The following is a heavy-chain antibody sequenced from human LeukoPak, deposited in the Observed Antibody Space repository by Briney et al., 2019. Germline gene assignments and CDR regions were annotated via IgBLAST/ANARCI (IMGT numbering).Heavy chain of an antibody. V-gene: IGHV4-59*08. J-gene: IGHJ4*02. CDR3: AKHFCSTRTTCYYFDS. CDR2: IYYSGST. Sequence: KPSETLSLTCTVSGGSISSYYWSWIRQPPGKGLEWIGYIYYSGSTNYNPSLKSRVTMSVDTSKNQFSLRLASVTAADTAVYYCAKHFCSTRTTCYYFDSWGQGTLITVSS. CDR1: GGSISSYY. D-gene: IGHD2-2*01.